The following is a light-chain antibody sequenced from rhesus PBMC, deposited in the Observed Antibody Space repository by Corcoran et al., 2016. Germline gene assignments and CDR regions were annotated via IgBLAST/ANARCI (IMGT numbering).Light chain of an antibody. Sequence: QSVLTQPPSVSKSLGQSVTISCTGTRSDVGGFQYVSWYQQHPDKAPKLLIYEVAKRPSGVSDRFSGSKSGNTASLTISGLQTEDEADYSCCSYRARHIYLFGSGTRLTVL. V-gene: IGLV2S9*01. CDR3: CSYRARHIYL. CDR2: EVA. J-gene: IGLJ1*01. CDR1: RSDVGGFQY.